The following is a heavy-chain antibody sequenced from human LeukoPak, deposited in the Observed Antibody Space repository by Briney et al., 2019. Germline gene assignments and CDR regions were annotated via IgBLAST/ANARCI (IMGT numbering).Heavy chain of an antibody. V-gene: IGHV4-4*07. D-gene: IGHD1-7*01. CDR3: ARGRNWNYGYYFDY. J-gene: IGHJ4*02. CDR1: GGSISSYY. Sequence: SETLSLTCTVSGGSISSYYWSWIRQPAGKGLQWIGRIYTSGSTNYNPSLKSRVTMSIDTSKNQFSLKLSSVTAADTAVYYCARGRNWNYGYYFDYWGQGTLVTVSS. CDR2: IYTSGST.